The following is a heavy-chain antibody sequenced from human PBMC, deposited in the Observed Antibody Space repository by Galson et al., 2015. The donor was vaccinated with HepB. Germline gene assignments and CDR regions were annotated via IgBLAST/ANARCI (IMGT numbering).Heavy chain of an antibody. CDR1: GGTFSSYA. CDR3: ARRLEPAALPLNGMDV. V-gene: IGHV1-69*13. CDR2: IIPIFGTA. D-gene: IGHD2-2*01. Sequence: SVKVSCKASGGTFSSYAISWVRQAPGQGLEWMGGIIPIFGTANYAQKFQGRVTITADESTSTAYMEMSSLRSEDTAVYYCARRLEPAALPLNGMDVWGQGTTVTVSS. J-gene: IGHJ6*02.